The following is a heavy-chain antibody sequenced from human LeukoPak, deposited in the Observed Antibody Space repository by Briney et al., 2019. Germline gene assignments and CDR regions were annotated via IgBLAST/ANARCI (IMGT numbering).Heavy chain of an antibody. Sequence: SQTLSLTCTVSGGXISSGDYYWSWIRQPPGKGLEWLGYIYYSGSTYYNPSLKSRVTISVDTSKNQFSLKLSSVTAADTAVYYCAREYYYGSGSYYNWGQGTLVTVSS. CDR3: AREYYYGSGSYYN. J-gene: IGHJ4*02. V-gene: IGHV4-30-4*01. D-gene: IGHD3-10*01. CDR1: GGXISSGDYY. CDR2: IYYSGST.